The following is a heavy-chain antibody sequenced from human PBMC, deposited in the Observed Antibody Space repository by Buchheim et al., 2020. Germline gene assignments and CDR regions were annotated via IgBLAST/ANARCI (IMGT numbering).Heavy chain of an antibody. CDR2: MDPGGGST. D-gene: IGHD1-26*01. CDR3: ARGAGSATFYPPDY. Sequence: QVHLVQSGAEVKKPGASVRVSCKASGNTFSSHHVHWVRQAPGQGLEWLGIMDPGGGSTINAQNFQGRVTMTRDTSTSTVYMELSSLTSDDTAVYFCARGAGSATFYPPDYWGQGTL. CDR1: GNTFSSHH. J-gene: IGHJ4*02. V-gene: IGHV1-46*03.